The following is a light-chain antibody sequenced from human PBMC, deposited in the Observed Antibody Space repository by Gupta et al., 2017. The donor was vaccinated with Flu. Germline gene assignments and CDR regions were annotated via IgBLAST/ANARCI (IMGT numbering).Light chain of an antibody. CDR3: KQYRNWPQT. J-gene: IGKJ2*01. CDR2: DAS. V-gene: IGKV3-15*01. Sequence: ESVTLSCRASHVISSNLDWYQQRPGQAPRRLIFDASTRATGIPARFSGSGYGTEFTLTISSLQSEDFAVYYCKQYRNWPQTFGQGTKLEIK. CDR1: HVISSN.